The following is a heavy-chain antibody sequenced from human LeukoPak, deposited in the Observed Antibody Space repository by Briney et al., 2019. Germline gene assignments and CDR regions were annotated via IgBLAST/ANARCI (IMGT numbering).Heavy chain of an antibody. D-gene: IGHD6-6*01. CDR2: IYTSGST. CDR3: ASGPVEQLVRGSYYYYGMNV. CDR1: GGSISSYY. J-gene: IGHJ6*02. Sequence: SETLSLTCTVSGGSISSYYWSWIRQPAGKGLEWIGRIYTSGSTNYNPSLKSRVTMSVDTSKNQFSLKLSSVTAADTAVYYCASGPVEQLVRGSYYYYGMNVWGQGTTVTVSS. V-gene: IGHV4-4*07.